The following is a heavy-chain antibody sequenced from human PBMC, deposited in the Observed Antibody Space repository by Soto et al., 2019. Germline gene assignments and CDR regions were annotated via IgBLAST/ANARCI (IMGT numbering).Heavy chain of an antibody. J-gene: IGHJ4*02. V-gene: IGHV3-23*01. CDR2: ISGSGGST. Sequence: GGSLRLSCAASGFTFSSYAMSWVRQAPGKGLEWVSAISGSGGSTYYADSVKGRFTISRDNSKNTLYLQMNSLRAEDTAVYYCAKDRSSGWYNLGLLDYWGQGTLVTVSS. CDR3: AKDRSSGWYNLGLLDY. D-gene: IGHD6-19*01. CDR1: GFTFSSYA.